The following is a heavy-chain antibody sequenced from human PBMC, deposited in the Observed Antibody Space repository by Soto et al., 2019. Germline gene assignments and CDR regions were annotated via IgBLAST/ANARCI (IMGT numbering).Heavy chain of an antibody. CDR1: GGSISSYY. CDR3: ARHRGLLWFGEND. Sequence: QVQLQESGPGLVKPSETLSLTCTVSGGSISSYYWSWIRQPPGKGLEWIGYIYYSGSTNYNPSLMSRVTISVDTSKNQFSLKLSSVTAADTAVYYCARHRGLLWFGENDWGQGTLVTVSS. CDR2: IYYSGST. J-gene: IGHJ4*02. V-gene: IGHV4-59*08. D-gene: IGHD3-10*01.